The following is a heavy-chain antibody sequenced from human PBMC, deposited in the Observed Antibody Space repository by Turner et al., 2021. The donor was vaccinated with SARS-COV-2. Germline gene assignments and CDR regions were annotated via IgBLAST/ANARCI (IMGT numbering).Heavy chain of an antibody. Sequence: QVQLVESGGGVVQPGRSLRLSCAASGFTFSNYPMHWVRQAPGKGLEWVAVISYDGFNKYYADSVKGRFTISRDNSKNTLYLQMNSLRAEDTAVYYCARDRDEYYDSTNWFDPWGQGTLVTVSS. D-gene: IGHD3-22*01. V-gene: IGHV3-30-3*01. CDR3: ARDRDEYYDSTNWFDP. CDR2: ISYDGFNK. CDR1: GFTFSNYP. J-gene: IGHJ5*02.